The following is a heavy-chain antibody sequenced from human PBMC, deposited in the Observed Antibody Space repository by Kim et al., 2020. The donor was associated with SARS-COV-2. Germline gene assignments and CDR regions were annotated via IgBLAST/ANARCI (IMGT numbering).Heavy chain of an antibody. J-gene: IGHJ5*02. D-gene: IGHD3-10*01. V-gene: IGHV3-53*01. Sequence: VKGRFTISRDNSKNTLYLQMNSLRAEDTAVYYCARSLDYYGSGAGNWFDPWGQGTLVTVSS. CDR3: ARSLDYYGSGAGNWFDP.